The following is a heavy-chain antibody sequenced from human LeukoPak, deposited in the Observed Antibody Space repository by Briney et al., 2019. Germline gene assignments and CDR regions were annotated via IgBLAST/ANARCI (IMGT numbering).Heavy chain of an antibody. Sequence: PSQTLSLTCTVSGGSISSGSYYWSWIRQPAGKGPEWIGRIYTSGSTNYNPSLKSRITISVDTSKNQFSLKLNSMTAADTAVYYCARAFGVVINGGYFDPWGQGTLVTVSS. CDR3: ARAFGVVINGGYFDP. V-gene: IGHV4-61*02. D-gene: IGHD3-3*01. J-gene: IGHJ5*02. CDR1: GGSISSGSYY. CDR2: IYTSGST.